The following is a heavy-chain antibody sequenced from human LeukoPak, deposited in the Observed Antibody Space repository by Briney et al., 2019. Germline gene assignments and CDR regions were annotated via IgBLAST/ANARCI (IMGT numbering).Heavy chain of an antibody. J-gene: IGHJ4*02. CDR3: ARLIAVTGSFHFDY. D-gene: IGHD6-19*01. V-gene: IGHV4-39*07. CDR1: GGSISSSSYF. CDR2: IYYTGRT. Sequence: PSETLSLTCTVSGGSISSSSYFWGWIRQPPGKGLEWIGSIYYTGRTYYNPSLKSRVTISLDTSKNQFSLMLSSVTAADTALYYCARLIAVTGSFHFDYWGQGTLVTVSS.